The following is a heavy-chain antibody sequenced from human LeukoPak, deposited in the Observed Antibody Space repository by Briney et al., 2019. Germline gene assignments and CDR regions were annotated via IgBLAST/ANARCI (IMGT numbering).Heavy chain of an antibody. D-gene: IGHD6-13*01. CDR2: ISSDGSST. J-gene: IGHJ6*02. Sequence: PGGSLRLSCAASGFTFSDYWMHWVRQAPGKGLVWVSRISSDGSSTSNADSVKGRFTISRDNAKNTLYLQMNSLRAEDTAMYYCARDSFSSSQGTYYYYGMDVWGQGTTVTVSS. V-gene: IGHV3-74*01. CDR3: ARDSFSSSQGTYYYYGMDV. CDR1: GFTFSDYW.